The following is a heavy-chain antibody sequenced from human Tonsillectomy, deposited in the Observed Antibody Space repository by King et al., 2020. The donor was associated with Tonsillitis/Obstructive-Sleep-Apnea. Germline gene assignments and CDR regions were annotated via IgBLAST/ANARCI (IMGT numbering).Heavy chain of an antibody. J-gene: IGHJ6*03. CDR3: ARETYYDILTGGYYYYMDV. V-gene: IGHV1-18*01. D-gene: IGHD3-9*01. Sequence: QLVQSGAEVKKPGASVKVSCKASGYTFTSYGISWVRQAPGQGLEWVGWISAYNGNTNYAQKLQGRVTMTTDTSTSTAYMELRSLRSDDTAVYYCARETYYDILTGGYYYYMDVWGKGTTVTVSS. CDR2: ISAYNGNT. CDR1: GYTFTSYG.